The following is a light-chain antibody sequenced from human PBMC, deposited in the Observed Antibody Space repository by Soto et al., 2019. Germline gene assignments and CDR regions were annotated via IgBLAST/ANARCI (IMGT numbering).Light chain of an antibody. V-gene: IGKV3-15*01. CDR2: GAS. CDR1: QSVGSN. J-gene: IGKJ1*01. Sequence: ETVMAQSPATLSLSPGERVTLSCRASQSVGSNLAWYQQKPGQAPRLLIYGASTRATGIPARFSGSGSGTEFTLTISSLQSEDFAIYYCQQYNNWPRTFGQGTKVEIK. CDR3: QQYNNWPRT.